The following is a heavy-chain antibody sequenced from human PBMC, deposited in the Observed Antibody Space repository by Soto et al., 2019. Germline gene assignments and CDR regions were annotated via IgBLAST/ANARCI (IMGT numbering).Heavy chain of an antibody. Sequence: SETLSLTCTVSGGSISSSSYYWGWIRQPPGKGLEWIGSIYYSGSTYYNPSLKSRVTISVDASKNQFSLKLSSVTAADTAVYYCARRSGSLDYWGQGTLVTVSS. D-gene: IGHD1-26*01. CDR2: IYYSGST. CDR1: GGSISSSSYY. CDR3: ARRSGSLDY. V-gene: IGHV4-39*01. J-gene: IGHJ4*02.